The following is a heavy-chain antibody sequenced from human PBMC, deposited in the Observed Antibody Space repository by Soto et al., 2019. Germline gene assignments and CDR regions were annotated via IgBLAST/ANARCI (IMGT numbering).Heavy chain of an antibody. J-gene: IGHJ3*02. D-gene: IGHD1-26*01. CDR1: GYTFTSYA. CDR3: ARGGSYYFVEAFDI. CDR2: INAGNGNT. V-gene: IGHV1-3*01. Sequence: GASVKVSCKASGYTFTSYAMHWVRQAPGQRLEWMGWINAGNGNTKYSQKFQGRVTITRDTSASTAYMGLSSLRSEDTAVYYCARGGSYYFVEAFDIWGQGTMVTVSS.